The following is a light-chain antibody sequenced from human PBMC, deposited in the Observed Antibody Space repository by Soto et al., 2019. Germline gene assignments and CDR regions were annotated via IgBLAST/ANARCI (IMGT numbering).Light chain of an antibody. CDR3: QTWGSGIVV. Sequence: QPVLTQSPSASASLGASVKLTCTLSSGHSNYAIAWHQQQSEKGPRYLMKLNSDGSHRKGDGIPDRFSGSSSGAERYLTVSSLQYEDEADYYCQTWGSGIVVFGGGTKLTVL. CDR1: SGHSNYA. J-gene: IGLJ2*01. CDR2: LNSDGSH. V-gene: IGLV4-69*01.